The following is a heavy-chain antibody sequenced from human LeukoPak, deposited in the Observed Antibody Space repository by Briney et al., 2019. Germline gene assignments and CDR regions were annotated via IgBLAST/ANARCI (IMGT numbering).Heavy chain of an antibody. J-gene: IGHJ2*01. V-gene: IGHV3-23*01. CDR3: AKDSSIAVAGTTVYWYFDL. CDR1: GFTFSSYA. CDR2: ISGSGGST. D-gene: IGHD6-19*01. Sequence: GGSLRLSCADSGFTFSSYAMSWVRQAPGKGLEWVSAISGSGGSTYYADSVKGRFTISRDNSKNTLYLQMNSLRAEDTAVYYCAKDSSIAVAGTTVYWYFDLWGRGTLVTVSS.